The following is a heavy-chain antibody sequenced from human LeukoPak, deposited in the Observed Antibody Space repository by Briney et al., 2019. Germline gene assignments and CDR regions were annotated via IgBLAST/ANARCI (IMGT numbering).Heavy chain of an antibody. CDR3: ARGRGYSYGPFDY. V-gene: IGHV3-33*08. CDR1: GFTFSNYD. J-gene: IGHJ4*02. CDR2: IWYDGSNK. D-gene: IGHD5-18*01. Sequence: GGSLRLSCEASGFTFSNYDMHWVRQAPGKGLEWVAVIWYDGSNKYYADSVKGRFTISRDNSKNTLYLQMNSLRAEDTAVYYCARGRGYSYGPFDYWGQGTLVTVSS.